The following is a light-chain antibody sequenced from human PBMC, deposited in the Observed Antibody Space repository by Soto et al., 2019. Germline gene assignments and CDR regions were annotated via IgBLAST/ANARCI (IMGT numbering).Light chain of an antibody. CDR2: DAS. CDR3: QQRSNWPPWT. J-gene: IGKJ1*01. V-gene: IGKV3-11*01. CDR1: QSVSSY. Sequence: EIVLTQSPATLSLSPGDRATLSCRASQSVSSYLAWYQQKPGQAPRLLIYDASNRATGFPARFSGSGSGTDFTLTISSLEPEDFAVYYCQQRSNWPPWTLGQGTKVDIK.